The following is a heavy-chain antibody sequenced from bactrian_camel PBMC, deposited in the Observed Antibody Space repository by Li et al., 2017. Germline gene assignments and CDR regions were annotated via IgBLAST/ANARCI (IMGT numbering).Heavy chain of an antibody. D-gene: IGHD2*01. J-gene: IGHJ4*01. CDR2: IDSDGRT. CDR1: GYTYSSYC. CDR3: AADCAYCSGGYCPIPSGYFTD. V-gene: IGHV3S55*01. Sequence: QLVEFGGGSVQAGGSLRPSCAASGYTYSSYCMGWLRQAPGKEREGVAVIDSDGRTSYADSVKGRFTISQDNAKNTLCLQMNSLKPEDTAMYYCAADCAYCSGGYCPIPSGYFTDWGPGTQVT.